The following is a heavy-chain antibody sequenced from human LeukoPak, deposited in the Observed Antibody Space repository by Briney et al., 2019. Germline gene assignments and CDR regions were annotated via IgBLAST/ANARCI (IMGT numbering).Heavy chain of an antibody. CDR1: GFTFSSYA. CDR3: AKVDPDYVWGSYRHSYFDY. Sequence: PGGSLRLSCAASGFTFSSYAMSWVRQAPGKGLEWVSAISGSGGSTYYADSVKGRFTISRDNSKNTLYLQMNSLRAEDTAVYYCAKVDPDYVWGSYRHSYFDYWGQGTLVTVSS. J-gene: IGHJ4*02. D-gene: IGHD3-16*02. CDR2: ISGSGGST. V-gene: IGHV3-23*01.